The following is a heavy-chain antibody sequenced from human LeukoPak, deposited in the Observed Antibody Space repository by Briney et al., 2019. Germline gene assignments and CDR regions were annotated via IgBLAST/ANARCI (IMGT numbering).Heavy chain of an antibody. CDR3: ARELDYFDY. CDR2: ISSSSSTI. Sequence: GGSLRLSCAASGFAFSSYGMNWVRQAPGKGLEWVSYISSSSSTICYADSVKGRFTISRDDAKNSLYLQMNSLRDEDTAVYYCARELDYFDYWGQGTLVTVSS. J-gene: IGHJ4*02. CDR1: GFAFSSYG. V-gene: IGHV3-48*02.